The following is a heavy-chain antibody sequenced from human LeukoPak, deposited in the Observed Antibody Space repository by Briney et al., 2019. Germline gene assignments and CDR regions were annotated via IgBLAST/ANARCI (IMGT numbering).Heavy chain of an antibody. V-gene: IGHV1-18*01. D-gene: IGHD1-26*01. Sequence: ASVKVSCKASGYTFTSYGISWVRQAPGQGLEWMGWISAYNGNTNYAQKLQGRVTMTRDMSTSTVYMELSSLRSEDTAVYYCARDLSGSLGAFDIWGQGTMVTVSS. CDR1: GYTFTSYG. CDR2: ISAYNGNT. J-gene: IGHJ3*02. CDR3: ARDLSGSLGAFDI.